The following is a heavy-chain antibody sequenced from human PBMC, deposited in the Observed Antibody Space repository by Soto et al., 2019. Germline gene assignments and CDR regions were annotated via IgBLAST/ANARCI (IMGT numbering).Heavy chain of an antibody. CDR1: GGSISSGGYY. CDR3: ATGNLYYGDIDY. D-gene: IGHD4-17*01. CDR2: IYYSGST. J-gene: IGHJ4*02. V-gene: IGHV4-31*03. Sequence: SLTCTVSGGSISSGGYYWSWIRQHPGKGLEWIGYIYYSGSTYYNPSLKSRVTISVDTSKNQFSLKLSSVTAADTAVYYCATGNLYYGDIDYWGQGTLVTVSS.